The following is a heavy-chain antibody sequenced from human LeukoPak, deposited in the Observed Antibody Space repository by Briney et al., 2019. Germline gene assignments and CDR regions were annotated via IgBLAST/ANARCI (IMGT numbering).Heavy chain of an antibody. CDR3: ARSNQADDY. Sequence: PGGSLRLSCAASGFTFSSYWMHWARQVPGKGLVWVSRINPGGSSIAYADSVKSRFTISRDNAKNTLYLQMDSLRAEDTAVYYCARSNQADDYWGQGTLVTVSS. CDR1: GFTFSSYW. V-gene: IGHV3-74*01. CDR2: INPGGSSI. D-gene: IGHD1-14*01. J-gene: IGHJ4*02.